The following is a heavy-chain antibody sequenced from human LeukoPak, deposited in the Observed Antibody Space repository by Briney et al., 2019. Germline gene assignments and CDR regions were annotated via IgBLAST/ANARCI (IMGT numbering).Heavy chain of an antibody. D-gene: IGHD3-10*01. CDR3: ARFRGSGHYYYYMDV. V-gene: IGHV4-59*01. CDR1: GGSIYTYY. J-gene: IGHJ6*03. Sequence: SETLSLTCTVSGGSIYTYYWSWIRQPPGKGLEWIGYVYYSGTTNYNPSLKSRVTISVDTSKKQFSLKLSSVTAADTAVYYCARFRGSGHYYYYMDVWGKGTTVTVSS. CDR2: VYYSGTT.